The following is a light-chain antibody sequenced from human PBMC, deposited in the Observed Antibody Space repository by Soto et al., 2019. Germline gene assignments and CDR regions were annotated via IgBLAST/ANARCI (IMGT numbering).Light chain of an antibody. J-gene: IGKJ1*01. V-gene: IGKV2-30*02. Sequence: DVVMTQSPLSLPVTLGQPASISCRSSQSLMHSDGNTYLNWFQQRPGQSPRRLIYEVSDRDSGVPATFSGCGSGTDFTLKISRVEDEDVGVYCCLQGTRWPWTFGQGTEVEIK. CDR1: QSLMHSDGNTY. CDR3: LQGTRWPWT. CDR2: EVS.